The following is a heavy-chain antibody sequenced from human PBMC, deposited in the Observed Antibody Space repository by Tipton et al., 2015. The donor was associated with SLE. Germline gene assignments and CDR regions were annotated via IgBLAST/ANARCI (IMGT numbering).Heavy chain of an antibody. V-gene: IGHV4-59*11. D-gene: IGHD6-19*01. CDR1: GGSISSRY. Sequence: TLSLTCTVSGGSISSRYWSWIRQPPGKGLEWIGYIYYSGTTNHNPSLKSRVTISVDTSKNQFSLKLSSVTAADTAVYYCAGGKWLEGGLGVFDIWGQGTMVTVSS. J-gene: IGHJ3*02. CDR3: AGGKWLEGGLGVFDI. CDR2: IYYSGTT.